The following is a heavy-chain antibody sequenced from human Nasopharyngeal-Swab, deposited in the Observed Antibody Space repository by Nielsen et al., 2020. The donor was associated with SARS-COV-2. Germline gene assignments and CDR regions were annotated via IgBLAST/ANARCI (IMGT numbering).Heavy chain of an antibody. J-gene: IGHJ4*02. V-gene: IGHV3-7*01. Sequence: GGSLRLSCAASGFTLSSYWMSWVRQAPGKGLEWVANIKQDGSENYYVDSVKGRFTISRDNAKNSLYLQMNSLRAEDTAVYYCATCGGSIWYFDYWGQGTLVTVSS. CDR2: IKQDGSEN. CDR1: GFTLSSYW. D-gene: IGHD6-13*01. CDR3: ATCGGSIWYFDY.